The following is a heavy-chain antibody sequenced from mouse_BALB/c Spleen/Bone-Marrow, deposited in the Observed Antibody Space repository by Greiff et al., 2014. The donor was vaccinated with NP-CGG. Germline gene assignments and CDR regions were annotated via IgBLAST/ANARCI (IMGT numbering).Heavy chain of an antibody. D-gene: IGHD2-3*01. J-gene: IGHJ4*01. V-gene: IGHV4-1*02. CDR1: GLDFSRYW. CDR2: INPDSSTI. Sequence: EVQGVESGGGLVQLGGSLKLSCAASGLDFSRYWVSWVRQAPGKGLEWIGEINPDSSTINYTPSLKDKFIISRNNAKNTLYLQMSKVRSEDTALYYCARPSSRGLLRNYAMDYWGQGTSVTVST. CDR3: ARPSSRGLLRNYAMDY.